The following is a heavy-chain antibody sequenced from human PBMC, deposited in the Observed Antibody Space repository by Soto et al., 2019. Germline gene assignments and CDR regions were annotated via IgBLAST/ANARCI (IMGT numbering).Heavy chain of an antibody. V-gene: IGHV4-39*01. CDR3: ASSWYYGSGSYSGMDV. CDR1: GGSISSSDY. CDR2: VYYSDTT. Sequence: QLQLQESGPGLVKPSETLSLTCTVSGGSISSSDYWGWIRQPPGKGLEWIGSVYYSDTTYYNPSLKSRATISLDTSKTQFSRKLSSVTAADTAVYYCASSWYYGSGSYSGMDVWGQGTTVTGSS. J-gene: IGHJ6*02. D-gene: IGHD3-10*01.